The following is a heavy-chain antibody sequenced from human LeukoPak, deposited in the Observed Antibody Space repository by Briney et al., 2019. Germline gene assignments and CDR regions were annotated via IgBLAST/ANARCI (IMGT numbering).Heavy chain of an antibody. V-gene: IGHV3-30*03. CDR2: MSYDGSNK. CDR3: ARDWSSKYPYYYGMDV. CDR1: GFTFRSNG. J-gene: IGHJ6*02. D-gene: IGHD4-11*01. Sequence: GGSLRLSCSASGFTFRSNGMHWVRQAPGKGLEWVAVMSYDGSNKYYADSVKGRFTISRDNSKNTLYLQMNSLRAEDTAVYYCARDWSSKYPYYYGMDVWGQGTTVTVSS.